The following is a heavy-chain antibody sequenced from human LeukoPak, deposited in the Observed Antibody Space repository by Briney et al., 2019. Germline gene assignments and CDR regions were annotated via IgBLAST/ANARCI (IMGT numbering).Heavy chain of an antibody. J-gene: IGHJ3*02. CDR3: ARGGYYYDSSGYYPDAFDI. V-gene: IGHV1-18*01. CDR2: ISAYNGNT. Sequence: ASVKVSCKASGYTFTNYGISWVRQVPGQGLGWMGWISAYNGNTNYAQKLQGRVTMTTDTSTSTAYMELRSLRSDDTAVYYCARGGYYYDSSGYYPDAFDIWGQGTMVTVSS. D-gene: IGHD3-22*01. CDR1: GYTFTNYG.